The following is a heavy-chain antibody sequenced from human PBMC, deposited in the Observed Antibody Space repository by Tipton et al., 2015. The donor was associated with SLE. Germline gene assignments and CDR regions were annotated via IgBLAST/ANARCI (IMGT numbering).Heavy chain of an antibody. V-gene: IGHV4-39*07. CDR1: GGSISSRSHY. J-gene: IGHJ2*01. CDR2: IHYAGGT. D-gene: IGHD3-16*01. CDR3: ARQRGYYDGTPFPPWNFDL. Sequence: GLVKPSETLSLTCSVSGGSISSRSHYWGWIRQSPAQGLEWIGTIHYAGGTYYNPSLRSRLTISVDTSENHFSLNLNSVTAADTAVYFCARQRGYYDGTPFPPWNFDLWGRGTQVTVSS.